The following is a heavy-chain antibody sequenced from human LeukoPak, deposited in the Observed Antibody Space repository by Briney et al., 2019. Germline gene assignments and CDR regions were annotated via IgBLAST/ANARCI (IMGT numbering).Heavy chain of an antibody. V-gene: IGHV4-59*01. Sequence: SETLSLTCTVSGGSISSYYWSWIRQPPGKGLEWIGYIYYSGSTNYNPSLKSRVTISVDTSKNQFSLKLSSVTAADTAVYYCARVLGSGYDSAEYFQHWGQGTLVTVSS. CDR3: ARVLGSGYDSAEYFQH. D-gene: IGHD5-12*01. J-gene: IGHJ1*01. CDR1: GGSISSYY. CDR2: IYYSGST.